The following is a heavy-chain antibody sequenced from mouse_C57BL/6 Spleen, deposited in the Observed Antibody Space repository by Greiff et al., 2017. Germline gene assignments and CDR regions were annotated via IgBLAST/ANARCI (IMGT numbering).Heavy chain of an antibody. CDR3: TRITTFDY. V-gene: IGHV6-3*01. D-gene: IGHD1-1*01. J-gene: IGHJ2*01. Sequence: DVMLVESGGGLVQPGGSMKLSCVASGFTFSNYWMNWVRQSPEKGLEWVAQIRLKSDNYATHYAESVKGRFTISRDDSKSSVYLQMNNLRAEDTGIYYCTRITTFDYWGQGTTLTVSS. CDR1: GFTFSNYW. CDR2: IRLKSDNYAT.